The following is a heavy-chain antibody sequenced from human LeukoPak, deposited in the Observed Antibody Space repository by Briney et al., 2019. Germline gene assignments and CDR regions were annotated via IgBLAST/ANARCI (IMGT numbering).Heavy chain of an antibody. CDR2: ISSSSSYI. J-gene: IGHJ4*02. V-gene: IGHV3-21*01. D-gene: IGHD3-10*01. Sequence: GGSLRLSCAASGFIFNTYELNWVRQAPGKGLEWVSSISSSSSYIYYADSVKGRFTISRDNAKNSLYLQMNSLRAEDTAVYYCASGRGRVLYWGQGTLVTVSS. CDR1: GFIFNTYE. CDR3: ASGRGRVLY.